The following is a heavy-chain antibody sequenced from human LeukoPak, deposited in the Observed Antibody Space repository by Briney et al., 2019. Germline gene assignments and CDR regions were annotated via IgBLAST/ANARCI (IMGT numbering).Heavy chain of an antibody. CDR2: ITSSNNYI. CDR1: GFTVSRNY. V-gene: IGHV3-21*01. Sequence: GGSLRLSCAASGFTVSRNYMSWVRQAPGKGLEWVSSITSSNNYIYYGDSVKGRFTISRDDAKNSLFLQMNSLRAEDTATYYCARGEFGDYYYFYMDVWGKGTTVTVSS. CDR3: ARGEFGDYYYFYMDV. D-gene: IGHD2/OR15-2a*01. J-gene: IGHJ6*03.